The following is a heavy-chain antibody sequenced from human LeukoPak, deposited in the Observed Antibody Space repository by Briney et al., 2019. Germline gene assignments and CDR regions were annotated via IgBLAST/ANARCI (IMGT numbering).Heavy chain of an antibody. CDR3: ARAMMVVANLWGVFDY. J-gene: IGHJ4*02. Sequence: PGGSLRLSCAASGFTFSSYGMHWVRQAPGKGLEWVAVISYDGSNKYYADSVKGRFTISRDNSKNTLYLQMNSLRAEDTAVYYCARAMMVVANLWGVFDYWGQGTLVTVSS. V-gene: IGHV3-30*03. D-gene: IGHD3-22*01. CDR1: GFTFSSYG. CDR2: ISYDGSNK.